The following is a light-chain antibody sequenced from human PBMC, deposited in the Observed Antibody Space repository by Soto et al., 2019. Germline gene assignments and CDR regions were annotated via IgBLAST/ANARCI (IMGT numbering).Light chain of an antibody. Sequence: QSVLTQPPSASGTPGQRVTISCSGSRSTIGSNRVQWYRQLPGTAPQLLIYRSDQRPSGVPDRFSGSKSGTSASLTISGLQSEDEADYHCATWDDNVYGPVFGGGTKLTVL. CDR3: ATWDDNVYGPV. V-gene: IGLV1-44*01. CDR1: RSTIGSNR. CDR2: RSD. J-gene: IGLJ3*02.